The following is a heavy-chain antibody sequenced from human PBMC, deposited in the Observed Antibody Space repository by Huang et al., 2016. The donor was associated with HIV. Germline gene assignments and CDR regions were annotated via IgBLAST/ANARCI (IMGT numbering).Heavy chain of an antibody. V-gene: IGHV3-53*01. J-gene: IGHJ4*02. D-gene: IGHD2-8*02. CDR1: GFTVSTNY. Sequence: EVQLVESGGGLIQPGGSLRLSCAASGFTVSTNYVTWVRQAPGKGLEWVSLIYSGGTTYYADSVKGRFTISRDDSENTLYLHMTSLRAGDTAVYYCAKEGDTGAALGYWGQGTLVTVS. CDR2: IYSGGTT. CDR3: AKEGDTGAALGY.